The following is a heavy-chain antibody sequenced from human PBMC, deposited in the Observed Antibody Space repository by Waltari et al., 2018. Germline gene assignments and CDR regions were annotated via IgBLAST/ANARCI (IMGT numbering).Heavy chain of an antibody. J-gene: IGHJ6*02. CDR1: GGSISSYS. CDR3: ARDRKAAAGDYYYYGMDV. V-gene: IGHV4-59*01. Sequence: QVQLQESGPGLVKPSETLSLPCTVSGGSISSYSWIWIRQPPVQGLEWIGYIYYSGSTNYNPSLKSRVTISVDTSKNQFSLKLSSVTAADTAVYYCARDRKAAAGDYYYYGMDVWGQGTTVTVSS. D-gene: IGHD6-13*01. CDR2: IYYSGST.